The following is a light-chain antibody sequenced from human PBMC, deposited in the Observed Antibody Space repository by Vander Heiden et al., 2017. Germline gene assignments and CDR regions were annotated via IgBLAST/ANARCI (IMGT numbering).Light chain of an antibody. CDR1: SSDVGGYNY. Sequence: QSALTQPRSVSGSPGQSVTISCTGTSSDVGGYNYVSWYQQHPGKAPKLMICEVNKRPSGVPDRFAGSRAGNTASLTISGLQAEDEADYYCCSYAGSYTFYVFGTGTKVTVL. CDR3: CSYAGSYTFYV. V-gene: IGLV2-11*01. J-gene: IGLJ1*01. CDR2: EVN.